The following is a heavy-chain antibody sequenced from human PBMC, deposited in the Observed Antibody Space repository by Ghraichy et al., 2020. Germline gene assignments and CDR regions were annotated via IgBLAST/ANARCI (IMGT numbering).Heavy chain of an antibody. Sequence: LSLTCAASGFTFTNAWMGWVRQGPGKGLEWVGLIKSRLDGGTLDYAAPVKDRFAISRDDSQSTLYLQMNSLKTEDTAVYYCTAGRGLWFGELLFPIDNWGQGTLVTVSS. CDR2: IKSRLDGGTL. CDR3: TAGRGLWFGELLFPIDN. D-gene: IGHD3-10*01. CDR1: GFTFTNAW. J-gene: IGHJ4*02. V-gene: IGHV3-15*01.